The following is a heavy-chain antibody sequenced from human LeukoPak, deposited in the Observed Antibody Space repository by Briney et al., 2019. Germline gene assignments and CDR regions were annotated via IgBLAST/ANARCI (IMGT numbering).Heavy chain of an antibody. J-gene: IGHJ4*02. CDR2: ISGSGLST. CDR1: GFTFSNFA. Sequence: GGSLRLSCVASGFTFSNFAISWVRQAPGKGLEWVSAISGSGLSTYYADSVKGRFTISRDNSKNTVYLQMNGLSVEDTAVYYCARRGGFDSSGYYQPPEDYWGQGTLVTVSS. D-gene: IGHD3-22*01. V-gene: IGHV3-23*01. CDR3: ARRGGFDSSGYYQPPEDY.